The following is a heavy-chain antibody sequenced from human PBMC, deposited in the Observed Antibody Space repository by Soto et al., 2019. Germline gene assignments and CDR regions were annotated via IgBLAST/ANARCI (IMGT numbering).Heavy chain of an antibody. CDR1: GYSFTDYH. CDR3: ARGHSTDCSNGVCSFFYNHEMDV. Sequence: ASVKVSCKAPGYSFTDYHIHWVRQAPGQGLEWLGRINPKSGGTSTAQKFQGWVTMTRDRSISTVYMELTRLRSDDTAVYFCARGHSTDCSNGVCSFFYNHEMDVWGQGTTVTVSS. V-gene: IGHV1-2*04. CDR2: INPKSGGT. J-gene: IGHJ6*02. D-gene: IGHD2-8*01.